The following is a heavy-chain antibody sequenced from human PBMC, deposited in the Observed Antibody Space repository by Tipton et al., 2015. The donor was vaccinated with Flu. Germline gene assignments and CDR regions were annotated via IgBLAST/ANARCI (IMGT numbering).Heavy chain of an antibody. Sequence: SLRLSCAASGFTFDDYAMHWVRQAPGKGLEWVSGISWNSGSIGYADSVKGRFTISRDNAKNSLYLQMNSLRAEDTALYYCSQDIEALITMVQGVTYYGMDVWGQETTVTVSS. CDR3: SQDIEALITMVQGVTYYGMDV. CDR2: ISWNSGSI. J-gene: IGHJ6*02. V-gene: IGHV3-9*01. CDR1: GFTFDDYA. D-gene: IGHD3-10*01.